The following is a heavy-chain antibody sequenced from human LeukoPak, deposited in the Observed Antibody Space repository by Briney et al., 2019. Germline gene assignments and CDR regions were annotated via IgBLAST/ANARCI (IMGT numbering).Heavy chain of an antibody. CDR2: IWYDGSNK. Sequence: PGRSLRLSCAASGFSFSSYGTHWVRQAPGKGLEWVAVIWYDGSNKYYADSVKGRFTISRDNSKNTLYLQMNSLRAEDTAVYYCVKASLAVAGIFDPWGQGTLVTVSS. CDR1: GFSFSSYG. D-gene: IGHD6-19*01. J-gene: IGHJ5*02. CDR3: VKASLAVAGIFDP. V-gene: IGHV3-33*06.